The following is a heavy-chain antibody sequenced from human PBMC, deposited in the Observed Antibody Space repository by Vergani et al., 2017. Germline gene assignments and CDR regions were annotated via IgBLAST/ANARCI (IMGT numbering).Heavy chain of an antibody. V-gene: IGHV4-61*02. D-gene: IGHD2-15*01. Sequence: QVQLQESGPGLVKPSQTLSLTCTVSGGSINSHNYYWSWLRPPAGKGLEWIGRIHSSGSTNYNPSLKGRVTMSEDTSKTQFSLNLTSVTAADTAVDFWARRSWLGDSCYKPLFDYWGQGSLVTVSS. CDR3: ARRSWLGDSCYKPLFDY. J-gene: IGHJ4*02. CDR2: IHSSGST. CDR1: GGSINSHNYY.